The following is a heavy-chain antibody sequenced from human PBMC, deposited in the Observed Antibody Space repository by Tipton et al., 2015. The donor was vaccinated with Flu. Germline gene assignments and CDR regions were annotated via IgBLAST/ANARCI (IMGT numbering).Heavy chain of an antibody. CDR1: GGSISSYY. CDR3: ARARYYGGERNFDY. V-gene: IGHV4-59*12. D-gene: IGHD4-23*01. CDR2: IYYSGST. J-gene: IGHJ4*02. Sequence: TLSLTCTVSGGSISSYYWSWIRQPPGKGLEWIGYIYYSGSTNYNPSLKSRVTISVDTSKNQFSLKLSSVTAADTAVYYCARARYYGGERNFDYWGQGTLVTVSS.